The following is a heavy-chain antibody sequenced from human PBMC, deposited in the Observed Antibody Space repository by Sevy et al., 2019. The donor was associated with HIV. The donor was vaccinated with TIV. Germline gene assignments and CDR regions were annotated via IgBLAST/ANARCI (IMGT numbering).Heavy chain of an antibody. CDR3: ACVAVSYCTNDCYHRFDY. J-gene: IGHJ4*02. Sequence: GGSLRLSCAVSGFSFSHYAFHWVRQAPGKGLEWVSLISYDGTYKYYEDSVKGRFTISRDNSKNTLYLQMNSLRGNDRAVDYGACVAVSYCTNDCYHRFDYWGPGALVTVSS. D-gene: IGHD2-8*01. V-gene: IGHV3-30-3*01. CDR2: ISYDGTYK. CDR1: GFSFSHYA.